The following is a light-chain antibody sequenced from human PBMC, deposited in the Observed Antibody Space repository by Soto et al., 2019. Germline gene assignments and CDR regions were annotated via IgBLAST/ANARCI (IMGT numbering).Light chain of an antibody. CDR1: QSVSSY. V-gene: IGKV3-20*01. Sequence: VLTQAPDTLSVSPGERATLSCRASQSVSSYLAWYQQKPGQAPRLLIYDASNRATGIPDRFSGGGAGTDFTLTISRLEPEDFAVYYCQQFSSYPLTFGGGTKVDIK. CDR3: QQFSSYPLT. J-gene: IGKJ4*01. CDR2: DAS.